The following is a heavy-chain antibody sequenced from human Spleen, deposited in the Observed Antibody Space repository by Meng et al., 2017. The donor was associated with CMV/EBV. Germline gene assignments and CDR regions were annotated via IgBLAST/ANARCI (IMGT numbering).Heavy chain of an antibody. CDR3: ASLGYSYGPYFDY. J-gene: IGHJ4*02. D-gene: IGHD5-18*01. Sequence: GSLRLSCSVSGGSISNSNNYWGWIRQPPGKGQEWIGTISYSGSTYYNPSLMSRVTISVDTSKNQFSLRLSSVTAADTAVYYCASLGYSYGPYFDYWGQGTLVTVSS. V-gene: IGHV4-39*01. CDR2: ISYSGST. CDR1: GGSISNSNNY.